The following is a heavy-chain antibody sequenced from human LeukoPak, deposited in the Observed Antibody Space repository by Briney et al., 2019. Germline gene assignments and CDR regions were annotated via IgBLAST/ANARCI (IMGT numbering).Heavy chain of an antibody. CDR1: GGSLSNYY. CDR3: AIREDYFDY. CDR2: IFYSGKT. J-gene: IGHJ4*02. V-gene: IGHV4-59*08. D-gene: IGHD1-26*01. Sequence: SETLSLTCTVSGGSLSNYYWSWIRQPPGKGLEWLGNIFYSGKTNYNPSLKSRVTISVDTSKNQFSLKLNSVTAADTAVYYCAIREDYFDYWGQGTLVTVSS.